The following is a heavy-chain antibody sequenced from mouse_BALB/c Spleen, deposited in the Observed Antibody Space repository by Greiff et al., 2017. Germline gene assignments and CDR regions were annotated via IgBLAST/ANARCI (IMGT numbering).Heavy chain of an antibody. V-gene: IGHV1-9*01. CDR2: ILPGSGST. J-gene: IGHJ4*01. CDR3: ARSSLRLNAMDY. D-gene: IGHD2-4*01. Sequence: VQLVESGAELMKPGASVKISCKATGYTFSSYWIEWVKQRPGHGLEWIGEILPGSGSTNYNEKFKGKATFTADTSSNTAYMQLSSLTSEDSAVYYCARSSLRLNAMDYWGQGTSVTVSS. CDR1: GYTFSSYW.